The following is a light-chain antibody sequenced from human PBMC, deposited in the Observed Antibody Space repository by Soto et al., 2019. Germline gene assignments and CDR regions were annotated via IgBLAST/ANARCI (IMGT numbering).Light chain of an antibody. Sequence: QSVPTQPPSVSGAPGQRVTISCTGSSPNIGAGYDVHWYQQLPGTAPKLLIYGNSNRPSGVPDRFSGSKSGTSASLAITRLQAEDEADYYCQSYDSSLSVLYVFGTGTKVTVL. CDR1: SPNIGAGYD. J-gene: IGLJ1*01. CDR3: QSYDSSLSVLYV. V-gene: IGLV1-40*01. CDR2: GNS.